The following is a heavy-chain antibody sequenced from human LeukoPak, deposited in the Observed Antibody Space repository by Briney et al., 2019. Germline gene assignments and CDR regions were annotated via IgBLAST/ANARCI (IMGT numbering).Heavy chain of an antibody. CDR3: VRGRLFVELWYSGSYYDFDI. Sequence: GASVKVSCKASVYSGSDYDINWVRQGSGQGLGWVLGRNRNTSNTVYAPKSPGRVAMTSNPSISTAYMELPSLRSEDPAVYYRVRGRLFVELWYSGSYYDFDIWGQGTMVTVSS. CDR2: RNRNTSNT. CDR1: VYSGSDYD. J-gene: IGHJ3*02. D-gene: IGHD1-26*01. V-gene: IGHV1-8*01.